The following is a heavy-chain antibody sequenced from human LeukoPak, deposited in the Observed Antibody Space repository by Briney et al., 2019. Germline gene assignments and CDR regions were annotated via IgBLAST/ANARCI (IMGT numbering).Heavy chain of an antibody. D-gene: IGHD2-15*01. CDR2: IYHSGST. V-gene: IGHV4-30-2*01. Sequence: SQTLSLTRAVSGGSISSGGYSWSWIRQPPGKGLEWIGYIYHSGSTYYDPSLKSRVTISVDRSKNQFSLKLSSVTAADTAVYYCARVRSGGGFFYFDYWGQGTLVTVSS. CDR3: ARVRSGGGFFYFDY. CDR1: GGSISSGGYS. J-gene: IGHJ4*02.